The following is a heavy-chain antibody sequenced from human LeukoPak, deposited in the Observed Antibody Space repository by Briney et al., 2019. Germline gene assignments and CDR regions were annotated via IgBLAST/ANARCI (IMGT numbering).Heavy chain of an antibody. V-gene: IGHV3-30*02. Sequence: GGSLRLSCAASGFTFSSYGMHWVRQAPGKGLEWVAFIRYDGSNKYYADSVKGRFTISRDNSKNTLYLQMSSLRAEDTAVYYCAKDSGVYYYGSGSSKGPFDYWGQGTLVTVSS. CDR1: GFTFSSYG. CDR2: IRYDGSNK. D-gene: IGHD3-10*01. CDR3: AKDSGVYYYGSGSSKGPFDY. J-gene: IGHJ4*02.